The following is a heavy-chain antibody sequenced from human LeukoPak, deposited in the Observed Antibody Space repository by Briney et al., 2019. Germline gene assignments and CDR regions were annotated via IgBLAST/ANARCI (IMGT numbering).Heavy chain of an antibody. CDR2: ITGSGGST. Sequence: GGSLRLSCAASGSTFSGYAMSWVRQAPGKGLEWVSGITGSGGSTYYADSVKGRFTISRDNSKNTLYLQMNSLRAEDTAVYYCAKDLSSSWQKEYWGQGTLVTVSS. V-gene: IGHV3-23*01. CDR1: GSTFSGYA. D-gene: IGHD6-13*01. J-gene: IGHJ4*02. CDR3: AKDLSSSWQKEY.